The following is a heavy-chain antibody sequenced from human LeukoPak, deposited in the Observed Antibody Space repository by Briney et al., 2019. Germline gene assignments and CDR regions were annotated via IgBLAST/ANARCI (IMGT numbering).Heavy chain of an antibody. Sequence: PSETLSLTCTVSGGPISSCSYYTGRIRQPPGKGLEWIGSIYYSGDTYYNPSLKSRRVTISVDTSKNQFPLRMSSVAAADTAVYYCARHHWHYYFYMGVWGKGSTVTVSS. CDR1: GGPISSCSYY. CDR2: IYYSGDT. D-gene: IGHD1-1*01. J-gene: IGHJ6*03. CDR3: ARHHWHYYFYMGV. V-gene: IGHV4-39*01.